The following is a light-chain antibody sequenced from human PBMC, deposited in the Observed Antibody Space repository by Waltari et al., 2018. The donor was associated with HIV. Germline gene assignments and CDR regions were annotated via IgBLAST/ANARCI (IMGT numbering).Light chain of an antibody. CDR3: QQYNNWPYT. J-gene: IGKJ2*01. CDR1: TSISRN. CDR2: GAS. Sequence: IVLTQSPATLSVSLGERATLPCRASTSISRNLAWYQQKPGKAPRLRIYGASTRATGIPARFSGSGSGTEFTLTISSLQSEDFAVYYCQQYNNWPYTVGQGTKLEIK. V-gene: IGKV3-15*01.